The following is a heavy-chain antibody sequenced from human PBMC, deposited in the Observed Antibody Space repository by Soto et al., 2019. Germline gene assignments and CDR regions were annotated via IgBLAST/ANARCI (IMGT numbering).Heavy chain of an antibody. CDR1: GGSISSHHW. CDR2: IFHGGTT. D-gene: IGHD3-10*01. J-gene: IGHJ6*02. Sequence: QVQLQESGPGLVKPSGTLSLTCAVSGGSISSHHWWTWVRQSPGQGLEWIGEIFHGGTTNYSPSLKSRVTISIDKSKNEFPPNLGAVTAADMAVYYFARCAYGSYTFGLEVWGQGTTVTVSS. CDR3: ARCAYGSYTFGLEV. V-gene: IGHV4-4*02.